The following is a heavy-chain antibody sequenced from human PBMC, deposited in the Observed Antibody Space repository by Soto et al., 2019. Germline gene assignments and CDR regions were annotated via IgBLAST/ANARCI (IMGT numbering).Heavy chain of an antibody. CDR2: INAGNGNT. J-gene: IGHJ6*02. CDR3: ARVDTAMVRYYYYGMDV. Sequence: ASVKVSCKASGYTFTSYAMHWVRQAPGQRLEWMGWINAGNGNTKYSQKFQGRVTITRDTSASTAYMELSSLRSEDAAVYYCARVDTAMVRYYYYGMDVWGQGTTVTVYS. D-gene: IGHD5-18*01. V-gene: IGHV1-3*01. CDR1: GYTFTSYA.